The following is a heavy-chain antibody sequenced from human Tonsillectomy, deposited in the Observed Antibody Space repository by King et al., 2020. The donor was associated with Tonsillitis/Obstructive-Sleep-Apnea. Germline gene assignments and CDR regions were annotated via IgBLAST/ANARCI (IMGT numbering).Heavy chain of an antibody. V-gene: IGHV4-34*01. Sequence: VQLQQWGAGLLKPSETLSLTCAVYGGSFSGYYWSWIRQPPGKGLDWIGEINHSGSTNHNPSLKTRVTISVDTSKNQFSLKLSSLTAADTAVYYCASSPPIFGVAQGLDAFDIWGQGTMVTVSS. CDR3: ASSPPIFGVAQGLDAFDI. CDR1: GGSFSGYY. J-gene: IGHJ3*02. CDR2: INHSGST. D-gene: IGHD3-3*01.